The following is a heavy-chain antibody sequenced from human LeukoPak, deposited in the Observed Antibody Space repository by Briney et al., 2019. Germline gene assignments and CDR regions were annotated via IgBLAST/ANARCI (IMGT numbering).Heavy chain of an antibody. D-gene: IGHD3-22*01. CDR2: FDPEDGET. V-gene: IGHV1-24*01. CDR1: GYTLTELS. CDR3: ATDPTYYYDSSGYYSDY. J-gene: IGHJ4*02. Sequence: ASVKVSCKVSGYTLTELSMHWVRQAPGKGLEWMGGFDPEDGETIYAQKFQGRVTMTEDTSTDTAYMELSSLRPEDTAVYYCATDPTYYYDSSGYYSDYWGQGTLVTVSS.